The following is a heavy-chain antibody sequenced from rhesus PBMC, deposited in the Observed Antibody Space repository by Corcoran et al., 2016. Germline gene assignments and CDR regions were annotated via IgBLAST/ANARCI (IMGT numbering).Heavy chain of an antibody. Sequence: QLQLQESGPGLVKPSETLSLTCAVSGGSISSNYWRWIRQPPGKGLEWIGRISGSGGSTDYNPSLKSRVTISTDTSKNKFALKLSSVTAADTAVYYCARVVYSGSPIFDYWGQGVLVTVSS. CDR1: GGSISSNY. J-gene: IGHJ4*01. CDR3: ARVVYSGSPIFDY. D-gene: IGHD6-25*01. V-gene: IGHV4-173*01. CDR2: ISGSGGST.